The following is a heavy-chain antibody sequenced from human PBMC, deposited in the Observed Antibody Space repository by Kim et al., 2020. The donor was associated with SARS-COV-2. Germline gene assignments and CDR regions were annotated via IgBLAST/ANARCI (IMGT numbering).Heavy chain of an antibody. CDR1: GFTFSSKA. CDR3: AKRAERTAGSTAYFDY. D-gene: IGHD6-13*01. J-gene: IGHJ4*01. Sequence: GGSLRLSCAASGFTFSSKAMSWVRQAPGKGLEWVSGISASANTYYADSVKGRFTISRDNSQNTVYLQMNSLRAEDTAGYYCAKRAERTAGSTAYFDYWG. V-gene: IGHV3-23*01. CDR2: ISASANT.